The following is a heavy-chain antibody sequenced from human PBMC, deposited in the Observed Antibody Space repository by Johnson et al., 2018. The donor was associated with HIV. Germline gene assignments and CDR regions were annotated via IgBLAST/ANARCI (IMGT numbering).Heavy chain of an antibody. CDR3: ARKGAWAFDI. V-gene: IGHV3-33*01. Sequence: QVQLVESGGGVVQPGRSMRLSCAASGFTFSSYGMHWVRQAPGKGLEWVAFIRYDGSNKYYADSVKGRFTISRDNAKNSLYLQMNSLRAEDTAVYYCARKGAWAFDIWGQGTMVTVSS. CDR2: IRYDGSNK. D-gene: IGHD3-16*01. J-gene: IGHJ3*02. CDR1: GFTFSSYG.